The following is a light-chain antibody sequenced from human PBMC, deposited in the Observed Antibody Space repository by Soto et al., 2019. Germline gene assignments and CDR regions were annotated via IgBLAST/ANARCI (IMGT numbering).Light chain of an antibody. Sequence: QSALTQPASVSGSPGQSITFSCTGTSSDVGLYNLVSWYQQHPGKAPQLVIFEVSQRPSGVSNRFSGSKSGNTASLTISGLQAEDEADYYCCSYAGSNTLLFGGGTKLTVL. CDR2: EVS. CDR1: SSDVGLYNL. V-gene: IGLV2-23*01. CDR3: CSYAGSNTLL. J-gene: IGLJ2*01.